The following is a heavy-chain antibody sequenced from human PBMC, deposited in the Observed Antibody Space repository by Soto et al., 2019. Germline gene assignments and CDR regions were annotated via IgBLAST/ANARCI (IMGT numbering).Heavy chain of an antibody. V-gene: IGHV4-59*01. CDR1: GGSISSYY. J-gene: IGHJ4*02. Sequence: QVQLQESGPGLVKPSETLSLTCTVSGGSISSYYWSWIRQPPGKGLEWIGYIYYSGSTNYNPSLKSRVTISVDTSKNQFSLKLSSVTAADTAVYYCARGGALEYYFDYWGQGTLVTVSS. CDR2: IYYSGST. CDR3: ARGGALEYYFDY.